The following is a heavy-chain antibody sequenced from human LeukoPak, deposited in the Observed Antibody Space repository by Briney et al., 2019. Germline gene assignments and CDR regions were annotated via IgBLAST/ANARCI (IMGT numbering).Heavy chain of an antibody. D-gene: IGHD5-12*01. CDR2: ISSSGSTI. CDR3: ARSGRGYEDAFDI. Sequence: GGSLRLSCAASGFTFSSYEMNWVRQAPGKGLEWISDISSSGSTINYADSVKGRFTISRDNAKNSLYLQMNSLRAEDTAVYYCARSGRGYEDAFDIWGQGTMVIVSS. V-gene: IGHV3-48*03. CDR1: GFTFSSYE. J-gene: IGHJ3*02.